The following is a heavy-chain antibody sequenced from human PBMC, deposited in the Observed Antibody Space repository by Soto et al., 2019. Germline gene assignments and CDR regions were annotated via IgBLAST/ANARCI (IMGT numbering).Heavy chain of an antibody. Sequence: DVQLLESGGGLVQPGGSLTLSCAASRFTFSDFAMSWVRQAPGKGLGWVSSIGGGGSDTYYADSVKGRFTISRDNSKNTLYLKMASLRDEDTAVYYCAKDAVPYNGKWDWFDSWGQGTLVIVSS. CDR1: RFTFSDFA. V-gene: IGHV3-23*01. CDR3: AKDAVPYNGKWDWFDS. J-gene: IGHJ5*01. D-gene: IGHD1-20*01. CDR2: IGGGGSDT.